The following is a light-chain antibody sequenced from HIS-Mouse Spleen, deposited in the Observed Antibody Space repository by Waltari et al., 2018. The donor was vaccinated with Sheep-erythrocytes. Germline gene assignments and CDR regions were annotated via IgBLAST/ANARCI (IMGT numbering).Light chain of an antibody. CDR2: EGS. Sequence: QSALTQPASVSGSPGQSITISCTGTSSDVGSYNLVSWYQQHPGKAPKPMIYEGSKRPSGVSKRISGSKSGNTASLTISGLQAEDEADYYCCSYAGSSTPWVFGGGTKLTVL. CDR3: CSYAGSSTPWV. CDR1: SSDVGSYNL. J-gene: IGLJ3*02. V-gene: IGLV2-23*01.